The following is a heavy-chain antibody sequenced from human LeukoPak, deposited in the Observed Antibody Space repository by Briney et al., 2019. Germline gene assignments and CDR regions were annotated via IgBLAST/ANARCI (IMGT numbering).Heavy chain of an antibody. CDR2: ISSNGGST. V-gene: IGHV3-64*01. CDR3: ARHDYGGNSGDY. CDR1: GFTFSSYA. J-gene: IGHJ4*02. D-gene: IGHD4-23*01. Sequence: PGGSLRLSCAASGFTFSSYAMHWVRQAPGKGLEYVSAISSNGGSTYYANSVKGRFTISRDNAKNSLYLQMNSLRDEDTAVYYCARHDYGGNSGDYWGQGTLVTVSS.